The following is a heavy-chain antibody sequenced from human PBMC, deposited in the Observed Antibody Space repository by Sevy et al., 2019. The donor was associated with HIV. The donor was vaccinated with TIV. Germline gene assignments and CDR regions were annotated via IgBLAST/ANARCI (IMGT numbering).Heavy chain of an antibody. D-gene: IGHD2-15*01. V-gene: IGHV3-30*04. CDR1: GFTFSSYA. CDR3: ARDRGRYCSGGSCYSGLDY. Sequence: GGSLRLSCAASGFTFSSYAMHWVRQAPGKGLEWVAGISYDGSNKYYADSVKGRFTISRDNSKNTLYLQMNSLRAEDTAVYYCARDRGRYCSGGSCYSGLDYWGQGTLVTVSS. J-gene: IGHJ4*02. CDR2: ISYDGSNK.